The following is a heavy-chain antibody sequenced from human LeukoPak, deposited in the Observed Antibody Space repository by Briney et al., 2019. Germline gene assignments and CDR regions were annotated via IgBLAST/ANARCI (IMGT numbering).Heavy chain of an antibody. CDR2: ISGSGGGT. J-gene: IGHJ4*02. CDR1: GFTFSSYA. CDR3: ARANYAYVWGTYRYTHIDY. Sequence: GGSLRLSCAASGFTFSSYAMHWVRQAPGKGLEWVSGISGSGGGTYFADSVKGRFTISRDNSKNTLYLQMSSLRAEDTAVFYCARANYAYVWGTYRYTHIDYWGQGTLVTVSS. D-gene: IGHD3-16*02. V-gene: IGHV3-23*01.